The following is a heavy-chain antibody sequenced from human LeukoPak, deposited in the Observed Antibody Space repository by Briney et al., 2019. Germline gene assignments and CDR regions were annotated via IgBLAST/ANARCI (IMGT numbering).Heavy chain of an antibody. CDR3: AKEVGSMTYYYGSGSYD. D-gene: IGHD3-10*01. Sequence: GSLRLSCAASGFTFSSYAMSWVRQAPGKGLEWVSAISGSGGSTYYADSVKGRFTISRDNSKNTLYLQMNSLRAEDTAVYHCAKEVGSMTYYYGSGSYDWGQGTLVTVSS. CDR1: GFTFSSYA. CDR2: ISGSGGST. J-gene: IGHJ4*02. V-gene: IGHV3-23*01.